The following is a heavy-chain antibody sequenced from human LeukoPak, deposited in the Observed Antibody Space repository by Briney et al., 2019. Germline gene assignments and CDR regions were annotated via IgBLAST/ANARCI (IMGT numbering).Heavy chain of an antibody. D-gene: IGHD6-6*01. Sequence: ASVKVSFKSSGYTFTGYYMHWVRQAPGQGLEWMGWINPNSGGTNYAQKFQGRVTMTSDTSISTAYMELSRLRSDDTAVYYCATSSSSSSDHFWGQGTLVTVSS. CDR3: ATSSSSSSDHF. J-gene: IGHJ4*02. CDR2: INPNSGGT. CDR1: GYTFTGYY. V-gene: IGHV1-2*02.